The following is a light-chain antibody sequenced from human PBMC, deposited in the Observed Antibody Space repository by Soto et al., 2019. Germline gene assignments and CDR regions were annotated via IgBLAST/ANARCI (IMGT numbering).Light chain of an antibody. CDR2: EVT. CDR1: SRDIGTSNL. CDR3: YSFTGISTSLFV. Sequence: QSALTQPASVSGSPGQSITISCTGSSRDIGTSNLVSWYQQYPGKAPKLIIYEVTKRPSGISYRFSGSRSGNTASLTISGLQPEDEATYYCYSFTGISTSLFVFGFGTKLTVL. J-gene: IGLJ1*01. V-gene: IGLV2-23*02.